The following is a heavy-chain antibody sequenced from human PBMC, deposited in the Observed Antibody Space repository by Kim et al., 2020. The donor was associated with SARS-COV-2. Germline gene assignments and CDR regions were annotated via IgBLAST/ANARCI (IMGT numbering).Heavy chain of an antibody. J-gene: IGHJ4*02. D-gene: IGHD3-9*01. V-gene: IGHV3-21*01. Sequence: GGSLRLSCAASGFTFSSYSMNWVRQAPGKGLEWVSSISSSSSYIYYADSVKGRFTISRDNAKNSLYLQMNSLRAEDTAVYYCAREGVDILTGPYYFDYWGQGTLVTVSS. CDR1: GFTFSSYS. CDR2: ISSSSSYI. CDR3: AREGVDILTGPYYFDY.